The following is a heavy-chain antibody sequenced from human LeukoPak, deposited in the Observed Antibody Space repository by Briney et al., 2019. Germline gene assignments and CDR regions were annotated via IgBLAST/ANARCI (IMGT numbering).Heavy chain of an antibody. CDR1: GFTFSSYA. Sequence: GGSLRLSCAASGFTFSSYAMSWVRQAPRKGLEWVSVVSGSGSSTDYADSVKGRFTISRDDSKNTLYLQMSSLSAEDTAVYYCAKMNVLTGYYTPNFDFWGQGTLVTVSS. D-gene: IGHD3-9*01. V-gene: IGHV3-23*01. J-gene: IGHJ4*02. CDR2: VSGSGSST. CDR3: AKMNVLTGYYTPNFDF.